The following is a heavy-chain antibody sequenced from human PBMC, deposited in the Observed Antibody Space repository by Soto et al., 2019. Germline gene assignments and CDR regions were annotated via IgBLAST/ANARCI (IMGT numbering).Heavy chain of an antibody. CDR3: AKERIYNWFDP. CDR1: GFTFSSYG. Sequence: GGSLRLSCAASGFTFSSYGMHWVRQAPGKGLEWVAVISYDGSNKYYADSVKGRFTISRDNSKNTLYLQMNSLRAEDTAVYYCAKERIYNWFDPWGQGTLVTVSS. V-gene: IGHV3-30*18. CDR2: ISYDGSNK. J-gene: IGHJ5*02.